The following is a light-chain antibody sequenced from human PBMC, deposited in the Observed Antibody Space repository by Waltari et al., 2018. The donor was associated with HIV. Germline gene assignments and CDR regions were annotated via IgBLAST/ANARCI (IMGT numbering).Light chain of an antibody. CDR1: QSVNNNS. V-gene: IGKV3-20*01. J-gene: IGKJ2*01. CDR3: QQYGSSPRT. CDR2: AAS. Sequence: EVVLTQSPDTLSLSPGEGAVLSCRASQSVNNNSLAWYQQKPGQAPRLLIFAASSRATGIPDRFSGSGSGTDFTLAISGLKPEDFATYYCQQYGSSPRTFGQGTKLEIK.